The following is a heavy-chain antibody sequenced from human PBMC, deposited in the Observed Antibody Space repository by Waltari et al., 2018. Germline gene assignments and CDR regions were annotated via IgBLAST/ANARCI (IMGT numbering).Heavy chain of an antibody. Sequence: QLQLQESGPGLVKPSETLSLTCTVSGGSISSSSYYWGWSRQPPGKGLEWIGTIDYTGGTDYNPSLKRRVSISIDTSKNQFALKLNSVTATDTGVYYCAKRTQLNGMDVWGQGTTVTVSS. J-gene: IGHJ6*02. CDR1: GGSISSSSYY. V-gene: IGHV4-39*01. CDR2: IDYTGGT. D-gene: IGHD1-1*01. CDR3: AKRTQLNGMDV.